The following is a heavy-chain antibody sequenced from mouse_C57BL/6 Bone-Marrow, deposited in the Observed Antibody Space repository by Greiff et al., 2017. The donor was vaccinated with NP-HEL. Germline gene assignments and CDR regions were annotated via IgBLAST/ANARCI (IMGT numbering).Heavy chain of an antibody. V-gene: IGHV1-82*01. CDR3: ARYRLGPFDY. CDR2: IYPGDGDT. CDR1: GYAFSSSW. D-gene: IGHD4-1*01. Sequence: VKLMESGPELVKPGASVKISCKASGYAFSSSWMNWVKQRPGKGLEWIGRIYPGDGDTNYNGKFKGKATLTADKSSSTAYMQLSSLTSEDSAVYFCARYRLGPFDYWGQGTTLTVSS. J-gene: IGHJ2*01.